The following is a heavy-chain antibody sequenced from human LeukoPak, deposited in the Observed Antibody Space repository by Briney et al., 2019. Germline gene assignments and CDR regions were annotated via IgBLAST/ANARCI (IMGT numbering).Heavy chain of an antibody. CDR3: AKAGDEPRITMVRGVITTFDY. J-gene: IGHJ4*02. CDR1: GFTFSIYA. CDR2: ISGNGGIT. D-gene: IGHD3-10*01. Sequence: GGSLRLSCAASGFTFSIYAMTWVRQAPGKGLEWVSDISGNGGITYFADSVKGRFTISRDNSKNTLCLQMNSLRAEDTALYYCAKAGDEPRITMVRGVITTFDYWGQGTLVTVSS. V-gene: IGHV3-23*01.